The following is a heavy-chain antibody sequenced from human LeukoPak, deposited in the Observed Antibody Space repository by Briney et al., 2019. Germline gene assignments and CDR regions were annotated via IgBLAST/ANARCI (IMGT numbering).Heavy chain of an antibody. V-gene: IGHV3-30*18. D-gene: IGHD1-14*01. CDR2: ISYDGSNK. J-gene: IGHJ6*02. CDR1: GFTFSSYG. CDR3: AKVKPPGYYYYGMDV. Sequence: GGSLRLSCAASGFTFSSYGMHWVRQAPGKGLEWVAVISYDGSNKYYADSVKGRFTISRDNSKNTLYLQMNSLRAEDTAVYYCAKVKPPGYYYYGMDVWSQGTTVTVSS.